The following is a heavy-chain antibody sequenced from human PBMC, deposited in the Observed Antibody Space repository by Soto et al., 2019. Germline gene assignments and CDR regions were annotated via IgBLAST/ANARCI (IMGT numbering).Heavy chain of an antibody. V-gene: IGHV4-59*01. CDR2: IYYSGST. CDR1: GGSISSYY. J-gene: IGHJ6*02. CDR3: ARRYSSRWNYYYGMDV. Sequence: SETLSLTCTVSGGSISSYYWSWIRQPPWKGLEWIGYIYYSGSTNYNPSLKSRVTISVDTSKSQFSLKLSSVTAADTAVYYCARRYSSRWNYYYGMDVWGQGTTVTVSS. D-gene: IGHD6-13*01.